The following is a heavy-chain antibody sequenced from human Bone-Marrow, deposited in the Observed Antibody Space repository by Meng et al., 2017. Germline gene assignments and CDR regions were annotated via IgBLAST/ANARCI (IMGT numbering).Heavy chain of an antibody. CDR3: ARGGVRGGIDY. CDR2: INNSGST. J-gene: IGHJ4*02. CDR1: GGSFWGYY. V-gene: IGHV4-34*01. Sequence: HVQFKRWGAGLVKVSEILSRTCAVYGGSFWGYYRSWIRQPPGKGLEWIGEINNSGSTKYNPSLKSRVTISVDTSKNQFSLKLSSVTAADTAVYYCARGGVRGGIDYWGQGTLVTVSS. D-gene: IGHD3-10*01.